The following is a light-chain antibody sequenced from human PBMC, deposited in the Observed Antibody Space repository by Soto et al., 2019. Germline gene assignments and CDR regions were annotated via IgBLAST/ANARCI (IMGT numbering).Light chain of an antibody. CDR2: GVS. Sequence: QSVLTQPASVSGSPGQSITISCAGTSSDIGGSNYVSWYQQHPGKAPKLMIYGVSNRPSGVSNRFSGSKSGNTASLTISGLQAEDEADYFCYSSRSSSSTFYVFGTGTKVPVL. CDR1: SSDIGGSNY. V-gene: IGLV2-14*03. CDR3: YSSRSSSSTFYV. J-gene: IGLJ1*01.